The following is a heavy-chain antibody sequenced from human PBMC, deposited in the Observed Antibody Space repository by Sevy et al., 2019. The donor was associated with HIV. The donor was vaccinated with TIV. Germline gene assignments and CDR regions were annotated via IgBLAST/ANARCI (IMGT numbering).Heavy chain of an antibody. J-gene: IGHJ6*02. CDR1: GFSFSSYW. D-gene: IGHD3-3*01. CDR3: AKRGGQYDLGMDV. V-gene: IGHV3-7*01. CDR2: IKQDGSEK. Sequence: GGSLRLSCAGSGFSFSSYWMSWVRQAPGKGLEWVANIKQDGSEKDYVDSVKGRFTISRDNAKNSLYLQMNSLKAEDTAVYYCAKRGGQYDLGMDVWGQGTTVTVSS.